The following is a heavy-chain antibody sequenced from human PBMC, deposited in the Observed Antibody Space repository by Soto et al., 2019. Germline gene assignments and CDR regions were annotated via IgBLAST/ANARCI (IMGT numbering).Heavy chain of an antibody. Sequence: GGSMRLSCAASRFTVSINYMSWSRQAPGKGLEWVSVIYSGGSTYYADSVKGRFTISRDNSKNTLYLQMNSLRAEDTAVYYCARCIKSYNYRVHFDYWGQGTLVTVSS. V-gene: IGHV3-53*01. CDR1: RFTVSINY. CDR3: ARCIKSYNYRVHFDY. CDR2: IYSGGST. D-gene: IGHD5-12*01. J-gene: IGHJ4*02.